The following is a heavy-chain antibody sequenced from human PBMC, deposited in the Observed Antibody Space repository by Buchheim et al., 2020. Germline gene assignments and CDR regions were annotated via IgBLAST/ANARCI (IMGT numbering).Heavy chain of an antibody. CDR2: IYYSGST. CDR1: GASISSSNYY. V-gene: IGHV4-39*01. CDR3: ARRRGDGYFPFDY. Sequence: QLQLQESGPGLVKPSETLSLTCTVSGASISSSNYYWGRIRQPPGKGMEWIGSIYYSGSTYYNPSLKSRVTISVDTSKNQFSLKLSSVTASDTAVYCCARRRGDGYFPFDYWGQGTL. J-gene: IGHJ4*02. D-gene: IGHD5-24*01.